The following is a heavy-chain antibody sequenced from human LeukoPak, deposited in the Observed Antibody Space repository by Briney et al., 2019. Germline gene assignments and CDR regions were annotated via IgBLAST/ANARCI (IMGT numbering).Heavy chain of an antibody. CDR2: IYYSGST. Sequence: SETLSLTCAVYGGSFSGYYWSWIRQPPGKGLEWIGSIYYSGSTYYNPSLKSRVTISVDTSKNQFSLKLSSVTAADTAVYYCARDSSNYPGVDYWGQGTMVTVSS. CDR3: ARDSSNYPGVDY. J-gene: IGHJ3*01. CDR1: GGSFSGYY. D-gene: IGHD4-11*01. V-gene: IGHV4-34*01.